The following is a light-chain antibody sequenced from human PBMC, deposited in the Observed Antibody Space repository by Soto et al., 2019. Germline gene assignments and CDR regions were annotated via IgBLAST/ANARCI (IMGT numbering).Light chain of an antibody. CDR3: HQSYSYPIT. CDR1: QGISSY. CDR2: AAS. Sequence: AIRMTQSPSSFSASTGDRVTITCRASQGISSYLAWYQQKPGKAPKLLIYAASTLQSGVPSRFSGSGSGTDFTLTISCLQSEDFATYYCHQSYSYPITFGQGTRLEI. V-gene: IGKV1-8*01. J-gene: IGKJ5*01.